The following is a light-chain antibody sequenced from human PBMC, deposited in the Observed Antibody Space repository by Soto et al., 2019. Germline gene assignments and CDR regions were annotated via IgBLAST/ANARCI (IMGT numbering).Light chain of an antibody. Sequence: QSALTQPASVSGSPGASITLSCTGTSSDVGGRDWVSWYQQHPGKAHKLMIYDVSHRPSGMSDRFSGSKFGNTASLTISGLQADDEADYFCCSYATGSIYVFGTGTKLTVL. CDR1: SSDVGGRDW. V-gene: IGLV2-14*03. J-gene: IGLJ1*01. CDR3: CSYATGSIYV. CDR2: DVS.